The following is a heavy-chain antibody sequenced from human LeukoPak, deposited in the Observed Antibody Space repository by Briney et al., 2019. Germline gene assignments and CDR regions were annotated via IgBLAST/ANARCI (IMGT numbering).Heavy chain of an antibody. V-gene: IGHV3-66*02. D-gene: IGHD1-26*01. CDR3: ARDHSGSYQRAFDI. CDR1: AFTVSSNY. J-gene: IGHJ3*02. Sequence: GGSLRLSCAVSAFTVSSNYVSWVRQAPGKGLEWVSVIYGGGSINYADSVKGRFTISRDNSKNTLYLQMNSLRAEDTAVYYCARDHSGSYQRAFDIWGQGTMVTVSS. CDR2: IYGGGSI.